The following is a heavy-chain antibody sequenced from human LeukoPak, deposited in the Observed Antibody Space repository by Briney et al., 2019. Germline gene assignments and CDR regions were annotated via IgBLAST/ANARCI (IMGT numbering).Heavy chain of an antibody. D-gene: IGHD6-19*01. CDR1: GYTFTGYY. V-gene: IGHV1-2*02. CDR3: ARAATSGWYYYYYYMDV. Sequence: ASVKVSCKASGYTFTGYYMHWVRQAPGQGLEWMGWINPNSGGTNYAQKLQGRVTMTTDTSTSTAYMELRSLRSDDTAVYYCARAATSGWYYYYYYMDVWGKGTTVTVSS. CDR2: INPNSGGT. J-gene: IGHJ6*03.